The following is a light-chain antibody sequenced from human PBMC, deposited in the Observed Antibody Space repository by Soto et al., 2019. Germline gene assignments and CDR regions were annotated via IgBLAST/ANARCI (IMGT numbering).Light chain of an antibody. CDR1: QSISSW. Sequence: DIQMTQSPSTLSASIGDRVTITCRASQSISSWLAWYQQKPGKAPKLLIYKASSLESGVPSRFSGSRSGTEFTLTISSLQPDDFATYHCQQYNSYSRTFGQGTKVEIK. CDR2: KAS. CDR3: QQYNSYSRT. V-gene: IGKV1-5*03. J-gene: IGKJ1*01.